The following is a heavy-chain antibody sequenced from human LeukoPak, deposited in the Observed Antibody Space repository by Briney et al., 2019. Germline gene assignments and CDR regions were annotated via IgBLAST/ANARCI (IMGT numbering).Heavy chain of an antibody. CDR2: ISPNSDYI. J-gene: IGHJ4*02. D-gene: IGHD3-22*01. CDR1: GFTFSTFA. V-gene: IGHV3-21*01. Sequence: GGSLRLSCAASGFTFSTFAMNWVRQAPGKGLELVSSISPNSDYIYYAASVKGRFTISRDNAKNSLYLQMNSLRAEDTAMYYCARDPIYSDSSGYWNDYWGQGTLVTVSS. CDR3: ARDPIYSDSSGYWNDY.